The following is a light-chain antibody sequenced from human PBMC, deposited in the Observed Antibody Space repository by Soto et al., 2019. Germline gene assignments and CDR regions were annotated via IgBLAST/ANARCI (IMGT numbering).Light chain of an antibody. CDR3: QQYGRSPPFT. CDR2: GAS. CDR1: QSVSSTY. J-gene: IGKJ2*01. V-gene: IGKV3-20*01. Sequence: EIVLTQSPGPLSLSPGEIATLSCRASQSVSSTYIAWYQQNPGQAPRLLIYGASSRATGIPDRFSGSGSGTVLPLTIIRLEPEDYAVYFCQQYGRSPPFTFGHGTKGQI.